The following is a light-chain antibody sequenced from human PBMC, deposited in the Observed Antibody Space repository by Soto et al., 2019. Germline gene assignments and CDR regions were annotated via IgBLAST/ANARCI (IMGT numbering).Light chain of an antibody. CDR3: QQRSHFGWT. CDR2: DAS. J-gene: IGKJ1*01. CDR1: QSVSSY. Sequence: EIVLTQSPATLSLSPGERATLSCRASQSVSSYLAWYHQKPGQAPRLLIYDASNRATGIPARFSGSGSGTDFTLTISSLEPEDFAVYYCQQRSHFGWTFGQGTKVEIK. V-gene: IGKV3-11*01.